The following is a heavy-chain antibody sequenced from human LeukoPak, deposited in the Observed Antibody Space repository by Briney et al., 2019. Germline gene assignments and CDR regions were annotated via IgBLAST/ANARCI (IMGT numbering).Heavy chain of an antibody. CDR2: IYHSGST. Sequence: SETLSLTCTVSGYSISSGYYWGWIRQPPGKGLEWIGSIYHSGSTYYNPSLKSRVTISVDTSKNQFSLKLSSVTAADTAVYYCARDRGSGSYGGNWFDPWGQGTLVTVSS. J-gene: IGHJ5*02. D-gene: IGHD3-10*01. CDR1: GYSISSGYY. V-gene: IGHV4-38-2*02. CDR3: ARDRGSGSYGGNWFDP.